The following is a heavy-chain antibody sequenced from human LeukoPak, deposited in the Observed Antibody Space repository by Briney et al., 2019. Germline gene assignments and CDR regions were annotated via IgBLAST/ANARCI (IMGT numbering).Heavy chain of an antibody. Sequence: GGSLRLSCAASGFTFSTYAMSWVRQAPGKGLEWVSTISGSGGNTYYADSVKGRFTISRDNSKNTLYLQMNSLRAEDTAVYYCAKARGAYYYGSGSFFDYWGQGTLVIVSS. CDR2: ISGSGGNT. V-gene: IGHV3-23*01. J-gene: IGHJ4*02. CDR3: AKARGAYYYGSGSFFDY. CDR1: GFTFSTYA. D-gene: IGHD3-10*01.